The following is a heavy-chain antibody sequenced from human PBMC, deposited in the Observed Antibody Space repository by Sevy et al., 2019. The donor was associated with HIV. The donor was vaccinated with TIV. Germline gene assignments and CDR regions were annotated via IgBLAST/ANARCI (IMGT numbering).Heavy chain of an antibody. CDR2: IRSKAYGGTT. J-gene: IGHJ6*04. D-gene: IGHD6-19*01. V-gene: IGHV3-49*03. CDR1: GFTFCDYA. Sequence: GGYLRLSCTASGFTFCDYAMSWFRQAPGKGLEWVGFIRSKAYGGTTEYAASVKGRFTISRDDSKSIAYLQMNSLKTEDTAVYYCTRAGQQWLVGQMDVWGKGTTVTVSS. CDR3: TRAGQQWLVGQMDV.